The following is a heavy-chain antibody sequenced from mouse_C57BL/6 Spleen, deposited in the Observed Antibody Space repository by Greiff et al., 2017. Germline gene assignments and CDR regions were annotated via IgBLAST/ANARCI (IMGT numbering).Heavy chain of an antibody. D-gene: IGHD1-1*01. V-gene: IGHV1-52*01. CDR3: ARDYGSSVFAY. J-gene: IGHJ3*01. CDR2: IDPSDSET. Sequence: QVQLQQPGAELVRPGSSVKLSCKASGYTFTSYWMHWVKQRPIQGLEWIGNIDPSDSETHYNQKFKDKATLTVDKSSSTAYMQRSSLTSEDSAVYYCARDYGSSVFAYWGQGTLVTVSA. CDR1: GYTFTSYW.